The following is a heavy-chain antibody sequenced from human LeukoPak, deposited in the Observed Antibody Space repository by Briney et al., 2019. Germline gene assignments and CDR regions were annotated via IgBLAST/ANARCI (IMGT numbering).Heavy chain of an antibody. V-gene: IGHV3-11*06. J-gene: IGHJ6*02. D-gene: IGHD3-10*01. CDR2: ISDSSSIT. CDR3: AKVIRGGYGMDV. Sequence: PGGSLRLSCAASGFTFSDYYMSWVRQAPGKGLEWVSYISDSSSITYYADSVKGRFTISRDNAKNSLSLQLNSLRDEDTAVYFCAKVIRGGYGMDVWGQGTTVTVSS. CDR1: GFTFSDYY.